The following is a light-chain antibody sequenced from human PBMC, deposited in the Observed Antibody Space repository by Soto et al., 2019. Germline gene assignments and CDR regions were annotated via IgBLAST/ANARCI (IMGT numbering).Light chain of an antibody. CDR1: QSVLYSSNNKNY. CDR3: QQYYSTPPYT. J-gene: IGKJ2*01. Sequence: DIVMTQSPDSLAVSLGERATINCKSSQSVLYSSNNKNYFAWYQQKPGQPPKLLIYWASTRESGVPDGFSGSGSGTDFTLTISSLQAEDVAVYYCQQYYSTPPYTFGQGTKLEIK. V-gene: IGKV4-1*01. CDR2: WAS.